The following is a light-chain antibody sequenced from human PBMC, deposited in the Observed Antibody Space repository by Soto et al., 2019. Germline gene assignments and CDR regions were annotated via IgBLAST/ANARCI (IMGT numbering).Light chain of an antibody. CDR3: QQRTDWPPVYT. CDR1: QSVLSRSNNKNC. V-gene: IGKV4-1*01. J-gene: IGKJ2*01. Sequence: DIVMTQSPESLAVSLGERATINCKSSQSVLSRSNNKNCLAWYQQKSGQPPKLLIYWASARESGVPDRFSGSGSETDFTLTISSLQAEDVAEYYCQQRTDWPPVYTFGQGTKLEIK. CDR2: WAS.